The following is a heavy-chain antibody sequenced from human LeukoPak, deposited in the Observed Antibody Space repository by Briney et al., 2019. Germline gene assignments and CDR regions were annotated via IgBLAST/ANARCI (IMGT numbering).Heavy chain of an antibody. CDR1: GFTVSSNY. Sequence: GGSLRLSCEATGFTVSSNYMNWVRQAPGKGLEWISCIYRDSSVIHYADSVRGRFTVSRDNAKNSVYLQMNSLRAEDTAVYFCARYGSGSNYRDPFDSWGQGTLVTVSS. V-gene: IGHV3-48*01. CDR2: IYRDSSVI. CDR3: ARYGSGSNYRDPFDS. D-gene: IGHD3-10*01. J-gene: IGHJ4*02.